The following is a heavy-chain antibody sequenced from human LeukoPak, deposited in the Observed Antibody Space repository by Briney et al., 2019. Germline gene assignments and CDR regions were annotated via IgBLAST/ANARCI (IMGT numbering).Heavy chain of an antibody. D-gene: IGHD3-3*01. CDR2: ISYDGSNK. CDR1: GFTFSSYG. V-gene: IGHV3-30*18. Sequence: GRSLRLSCAASGFTFSSYGMHWVRQAPGKGLEWVAVISYDGSNKYYADSVKGRFTISRDNSKNTLYLQMNSLRAGDTAVYYCAKDPTAVWSGYLRLYYFDYWGQGTLVTVSS. CDR3: AKDPTAVWSGYLRLYYFDY. J-gene: IGHJ4*02.